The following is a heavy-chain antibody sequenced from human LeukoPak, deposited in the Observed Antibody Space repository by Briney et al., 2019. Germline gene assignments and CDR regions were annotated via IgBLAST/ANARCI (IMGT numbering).Heavy chain of an antibody. V-gene: IGHV1-2*02. CDR3: ATVIIVGATRVQNWFDP. J-gene: IGHJ5*02. CDR1: GYTFTGYY. D-gene: IGHD1-26*01. CDR2: INPNSGGT. Sequence: ASVKVSCKASGYTFTGYYMHWVRQAPGQGLEWMGWINPNSGGTNYAQKFQGRVTMTRDTSISTAYMELSSLRSEDTAVYYCATVIIVGATRVQNWFDPWGQGTLVTVSS.